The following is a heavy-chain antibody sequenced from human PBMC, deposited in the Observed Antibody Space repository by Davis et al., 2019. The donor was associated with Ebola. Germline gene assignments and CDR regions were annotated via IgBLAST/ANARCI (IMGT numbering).Heavy chain of an antibody. Sequence: MPSETLSLTCTVSGGSISSPNYYWGWVRQSPGKGLEWIGYIYSSGRSYYNPSLKSRLTISVDTSKNQFPLKLVSVTAADTAVYYCTKGGGAWVWGRGTTVTVSS. V-gene: IGHV4-39*06. D-gene: IGHD3-16*01. CDR3: TKGGGAWV. CDR1: GGSISSPNYY. J-gene: IGHJ6*04. CDR2: IYSSGRS.